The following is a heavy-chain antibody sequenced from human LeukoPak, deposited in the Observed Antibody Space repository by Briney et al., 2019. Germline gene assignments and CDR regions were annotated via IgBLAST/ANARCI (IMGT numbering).Heavy chain of an antibody. CDR3: ARGRDGYNYWSYFDY. V-gene: IGHV3-23*01. D-gene: IGHD5-24*01. Sequence: GGSLRLSCAASGFTFSSYAMSWVCQAPGKGLEWVSAISGSGGSTFYADSVKGRFTISRDNSKNTLYLQMNSLRAEDTAVYYCARGRDGYNYWSYFDYWGQGTLVTVSS. J-gene: IGHJ4*02. CDR2: ISGSGGST. CDR1: GFTFSSYA.